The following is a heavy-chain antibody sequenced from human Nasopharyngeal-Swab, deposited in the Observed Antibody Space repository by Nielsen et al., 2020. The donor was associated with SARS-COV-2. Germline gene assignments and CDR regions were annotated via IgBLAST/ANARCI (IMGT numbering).Heavy chain of an antibody. J-gene: IGHJ4*02. CDR3: AREMASFDN. Sequence: SETLSLTCTVSGGSISSYYWSWIRQPPGKGLEWIGSIYYSGSTYYNPSLKSRVTISVDTSKNQFSLKLRSVTAADTAVYYCAREMASFDNWGQGTLVTVSS. V-gene: IGHV4-39*07. CDR1: GGSISSYY. CDR2: IYYSGST. D-gene: IGHD5-24*01.